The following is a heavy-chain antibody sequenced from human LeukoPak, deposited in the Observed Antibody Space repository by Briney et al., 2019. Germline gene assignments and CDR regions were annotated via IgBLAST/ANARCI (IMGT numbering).Heavy chain of an antibody. CDR2: INHSGST. Sequence: SETLSLTCAVYGGSFSGYYWSWIRQPPGKGPEWIGEINHSGSTNYNPSLKSRVTISVDTSKNQFSLKLSSVTAADTAVYYCARGSRPPAARWVHQYWGQGTLVTVSS. CDR3: ARGSRPPAARWVHQY. V-gene: IGHV4-34*01. D-gene: IGHD6-6*01. CDR1: GGSFSGYY. J-gene: IGHJ4*02.